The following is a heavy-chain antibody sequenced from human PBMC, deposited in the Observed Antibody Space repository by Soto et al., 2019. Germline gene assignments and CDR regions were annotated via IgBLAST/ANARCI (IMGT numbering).Heavy chain of an antibody. CDR3: AKRDTTRIHGP. CDR1: GYTFTDSF. Sequence: ASVKFSCKASGYTFTDSFIHWVRQAPGQGLEWMGWINPNIGDTVYAQNFEGRVTMTRDTSISTAYMELSRLTSDDTAVYYCAKRDTTRIHGPWGQGTLVTVSS. CDR2: INPNIGDT. J-gene: IGHJ5*02. V-gene: IGHV1-2*02. D-gene: IGHD1-1*01.